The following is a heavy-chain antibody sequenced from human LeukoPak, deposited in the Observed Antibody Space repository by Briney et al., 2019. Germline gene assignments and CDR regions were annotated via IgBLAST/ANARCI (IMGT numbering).Heavy chain of an antibody. Sequence: ASVKVSCKASGYTFTSYYMHWVRQAPGQGLEWMGIINPSGGSTSYAQKIQGRVTMTRNTSTSTVYMELSSLRSEDTAVYYCARWTQSRRPPYYDFWSGSAKSGYTDYYDGMDVWGQGTTVTVSS. V-gene: IGHV1-46*01. D-gene: IGHD3-3*01. J-gene: IGHJ6*02. CDR1: GYTFTSYY. CDR2: INPSGGST. CDR3: ARWTQSRRPPYYDFWSGSAKSGYTDYYDGMDV.